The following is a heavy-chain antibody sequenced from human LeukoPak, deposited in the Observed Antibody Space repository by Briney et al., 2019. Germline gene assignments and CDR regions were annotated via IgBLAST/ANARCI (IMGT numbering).Heavy chain of an antibody. V-gene: IGHV3-23*01. Sequence: PGGSLRLSCSASGFTFSSCAMSWVRQAPGKGLEWVSLISGSGGSRYYADSVKGRFTISRDNAKNTLWLQMNSLRAEDTAVYYCAKGVTTVRIYYHGMDVWGQGTTVTVSS. D-gene: IGHD4-17*01. J-gene: IGHJ6*02. CDR1: GFTFSSCA. CDR2: ISGSGGSR. CDR3: AKGVTTVRIYYHGMDV.